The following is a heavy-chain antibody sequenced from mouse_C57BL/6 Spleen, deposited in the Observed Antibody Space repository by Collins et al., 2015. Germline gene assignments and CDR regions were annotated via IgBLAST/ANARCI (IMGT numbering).Heavy chain of an antibody. CDR1: GYTFTSYG. CDR3: ARRYYGNNYDV. D-gene: IGHD2-1*01. CDR2: IYIGNGYT. J-gene: IGHJ1*03. V-gene: IGHV1-58*01. Sequence: EVQLQQSGAELVRPGSSVKMSCKTSGYTFTSYGINWVKQRPGQGLEWIGYIYIGNGYTEYNEKFKGKATLTADKSSSTAYMQLNCLTSDDSAVYFCARRYYGNNYDVWGTGTTVTVSS.